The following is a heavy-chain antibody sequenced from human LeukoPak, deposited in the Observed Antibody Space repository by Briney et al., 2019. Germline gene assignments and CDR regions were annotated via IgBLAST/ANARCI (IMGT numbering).Heavy chain of an antibody. CDR3: ARDLETTVYFDS. CDR1: GYTFTSYG. J-gene: IGHJ4*02. CDR2: INPNSGDT. V-gene: IGHV1-2*02. D-gene: IGHD4-11*01. Sequence: SSVTLSCKASGYTFTSYGISWVRQAPGQGLEWMGWINPNSGDTNYAQKFQSRVTMTRDTSISTAYMELSRLSSDDTAVYYCARDLETTVYFDSWGQGTLVSVSS.